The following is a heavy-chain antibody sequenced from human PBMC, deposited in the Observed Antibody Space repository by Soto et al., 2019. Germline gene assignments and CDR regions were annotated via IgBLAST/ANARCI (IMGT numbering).Heavy chain of an antibody. J-gene: IGHJ4*02. Sequence: AAVKGSCKASGYTFTSSGISWVRQAPGQGLEWMGWISAYNGNTNYAQKLQGRVTMTTDTSTSTAYMELRSLRSDDTAVYYCARDKLSSGYSFYFDYWGQGTLVTVSS. CDR1: GYTFTSSG. V-gene: IGHV1-18*04. D-gene: IGHD3-22*01. CDR3: ARDKLSSGYSFYFDY. CDR2: ISAYNGNT.